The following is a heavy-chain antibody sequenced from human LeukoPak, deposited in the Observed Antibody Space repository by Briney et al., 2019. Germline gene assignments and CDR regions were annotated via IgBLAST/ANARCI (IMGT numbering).Heavy chain of an antibody. J-gene: IGHJ4*02. CDR1: GFTFSSYG. CDR2: IRHDGSNK. V-gene: IGHV3-30*02. D-gene: IGHD3-10*01. Sequence: GGSLRLSCAASGFTFSSYGMHWVRQAPGKGLEWVTFIRHDGSNKYYADSVKGRFTISRDNSKNTLYLQMNSLRAEDTAVYYCAKALGSGSYWGPIDYWGQGTLVTVSS. CDR3: AKALGSGSYWGPIDY.